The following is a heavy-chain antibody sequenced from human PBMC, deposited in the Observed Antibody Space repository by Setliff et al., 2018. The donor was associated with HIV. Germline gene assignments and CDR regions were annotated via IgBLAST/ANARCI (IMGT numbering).Heavy chain of an antibody. V-gene: IGHV3-21*04. J-gene: IGHJ4*02. CDR2: ISRSNSYI. CDR1: GFPVSYYI. Sequence: GGSLRLSCAASGFPVSYYIMNWVRQAPGKGLEWVSFISRSNSYIYYADSVKGRFTISRDNAKNSLYLQMNSLRAEDTAVYYCAKDLVYYDSSGDLDYWGQGTLVTVSS. CDR3: AKDLVYYDSSGDLDY. D-gene: IGHD3-22*01.